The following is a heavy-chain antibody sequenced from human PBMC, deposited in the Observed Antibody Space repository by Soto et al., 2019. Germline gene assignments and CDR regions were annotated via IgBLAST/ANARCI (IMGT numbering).Heavy chain of an antibody. Sequence: EVQLVESGGGLVQPGGSLRLSCAASGFTVSSNYMSWVRQAPGKGLEWVSVIYSGGSTYYADSVKGRFTISRDNSKNTLYLQMNSRRAEDTAVYYWARDRIAVAGNPEYFPHGGKGTLVTVSS. D-gene: IGHD6-19*01. CDR1: GFTVSSNY. CDR3: ARDRIAVAGNPEYFPH. CDR2: IYSGGST. J-gene: IGHJ1*01. V-gene: IGHV3-66*01.